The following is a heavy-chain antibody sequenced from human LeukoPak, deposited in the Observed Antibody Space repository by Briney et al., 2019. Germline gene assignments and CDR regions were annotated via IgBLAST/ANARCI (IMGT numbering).Heavy chain of an antibody. CDR3: TKDLRPDGLYDFDS. V-gene: IGHV3-23*01. Sequence: PGGSLRLSCAASGFTFSTYAMNWVRQAPGRGLEWVAVIAGNSVTIRYADSGKGRFIISRDNSKNTVFLQMNSLKVEDTALYYCTKDLRPDGLYDFDSWGQGTLVTVSS. CDR2: IAGNSVTI. CDR1: GFTFSTYA. D-gene: IGHD5/OR15-5a*01. J-gene: IGHJ4*02.